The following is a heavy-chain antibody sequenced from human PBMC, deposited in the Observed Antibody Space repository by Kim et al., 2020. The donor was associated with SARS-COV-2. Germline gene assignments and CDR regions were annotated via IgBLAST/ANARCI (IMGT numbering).Heavy chain of an antibody. CDR3: ARDYGGNRRFDY. V-gene: IGHV1-69*06. CDR1: GGTFSSYA. Sequence: SVKVSCKASGGTFSSYAISWVRQAPGQGLEWMGGIIPIFGTANYAQKFQGRVTITADKSTSTAYMELSSLRSEDTAVYYCARDYGGNRRFDYWGQGTLVTVSS. D-gene: IGHD2-15*01. CDR2: IIPIFGTA. J-gene: IGHJ4*02.